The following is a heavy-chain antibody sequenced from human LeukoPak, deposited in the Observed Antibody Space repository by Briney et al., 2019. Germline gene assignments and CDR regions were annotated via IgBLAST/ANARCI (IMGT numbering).Heavy chain of an antibody. Sequence: SQTLSLTCTVSGGSISSGGYYWSWIRQPPGKGLEWIGYIYHSGSTYYNPSLKSRVTISVDRSKNQFSLKLSSVTAADTAVYYCARGFPRGQTGIGAFDIWGQGTMVTVSS. CDR3: ARGFPRGQTGIGAFDI. CDR2: IYHSGST. V-gene: IGHV4-30-2*01. J-gene: IGHJ3*02. CDR1: GGSISSGGYY. D-gene: IGHD1-14*01.